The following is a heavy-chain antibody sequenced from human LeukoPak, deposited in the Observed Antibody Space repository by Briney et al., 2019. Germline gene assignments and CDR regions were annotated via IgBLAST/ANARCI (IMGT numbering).Heavy chain of an antibody. J-gene: IGHJ3*02. CDR3: ARVSVVVTAFDI. D-gene: IGHD2-15*01. V-gene: IGHV4-4*07. CDR2: IYTSGST. CDR1: GGSISSYY. Sequence: SETLSLTCTVSGGSISSYYWSWIRQPAGKGLEWIGRIYTSGSTNYNPSLKSRVTMSVDTSKNQFSLKLTSVTAADTAVYYCARVSVVVTAFDIWAKGQWSPSLQ.